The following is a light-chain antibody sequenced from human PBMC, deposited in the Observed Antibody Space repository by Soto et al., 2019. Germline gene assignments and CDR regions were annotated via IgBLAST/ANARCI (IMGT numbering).Light chain of an antibody. V-gene: IGKV3-15*01. CDR3: QQYRNWPRT. CDR1: QSVGSN. CDR2: GAS. J-gene: IGKJ1*01. Sequence: EIVMTQSPDTLSVSPGERATLSCRASQSVGSNLAWYQKKPGQAPRLLIYGASTRATDMPGRFSGRGSGTEFTLTINSLQSEDFAVYYCQQYRNWPRTFGQGTKV.